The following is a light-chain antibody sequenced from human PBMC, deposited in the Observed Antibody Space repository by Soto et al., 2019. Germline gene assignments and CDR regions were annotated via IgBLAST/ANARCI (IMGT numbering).Light chain of an antibody. CDR2: GAS. J-gene: IGKJ1*01. V-gene: IGKV3-15*01. Sequence: EIVMTQSPATLSVSPGERVTLSCRASQSVSSNLAWYQQKPGQAPRLLISGASTRATGIPARFSGSGSGTEFTLTISSLQSEDFAVYYCPHYNNRPLTFGQGTKVEIK. CDR3: PHYNNRPLT. CDR1: QSVSSN.